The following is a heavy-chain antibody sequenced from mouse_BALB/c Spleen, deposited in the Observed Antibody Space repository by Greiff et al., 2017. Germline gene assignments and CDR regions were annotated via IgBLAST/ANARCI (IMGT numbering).Heavy chain of an antibody. D-gene: IGHD2-3*01. CDR2: INSNGGST. Sequence: LVESGGGLVQPGGSLKLSCAASGFTFSSYGMSWVRQTPDKRLELVATINSNGGSTYYPDSVKGRFTISRDNAKNTLYLQMSSLKSEDTAMYYCARDEGYGAYWGQGTLVTVSA. V-gene: IGHV5-6-3*01. CDR3: ARDEGYGAY. CDR1: GFTFSSYG. J-gene: IGHJ3*01.